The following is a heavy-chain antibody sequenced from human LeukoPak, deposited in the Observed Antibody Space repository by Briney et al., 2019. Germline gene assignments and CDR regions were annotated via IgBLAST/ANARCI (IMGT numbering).Heavy chain of an antibody. CDR3: ARGYNWNYFDY. J-gene: IGHJ4*02. CDR1: GYTFTGNY. V-gene: IGHV1-2*02. CDR2: INPNSGAT. Sequence: ASVKVSCKASGYTFTGNYIHWARQAPGQGLEWMGWINPNSGATDYAQKFRGRVTMTGDTSISTAYMELSRLRSDDTAVYYCARGYNWNYFDYWGQGTLVTVSS. D-gene: IGHD1-20*01.